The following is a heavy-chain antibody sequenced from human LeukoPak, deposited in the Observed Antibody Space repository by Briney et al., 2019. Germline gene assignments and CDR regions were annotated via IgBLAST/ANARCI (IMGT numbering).Heavy chain of an antibody. V-gene: IGHV3-7*01. CDR3: ARVGATDHNDAFDI. CDR1: GFTFSDYW. D-gene: IGHD1-26*01. J-gene: IGHJ3*02. CDR2: INEEGSQK. Sequence: GGSLRLSCAASGFTFSDYWMTWVRQAPGKGLEWVANINEEGSQKYYVDPVKGRFTLSRDNAWNSLSLQMNSLRTEDTAVYYCARVGATDHNDAFDIWGQGTMVTVSS.